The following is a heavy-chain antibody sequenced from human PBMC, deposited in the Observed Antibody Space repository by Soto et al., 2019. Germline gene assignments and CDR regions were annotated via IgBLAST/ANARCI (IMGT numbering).Heavy chain of an antibody. CDR2: ISWDGGST. D-gene: IGHD3-22*01. V-gene: IGHV3-43*01. CDR1: GFTFDDYT. CDR3: AAGYDSTT. J-gene: IGHJ4*02. Sequence: GGSLRLSCAASGFTFDDYTMRWVRQAPGKGLEWVSLISWDGGSTYYADSVKGRFTISRDNSKSTLYLQMNSLRAEDTAVYYCAAGYDSTTWGQGTLVTVSS.